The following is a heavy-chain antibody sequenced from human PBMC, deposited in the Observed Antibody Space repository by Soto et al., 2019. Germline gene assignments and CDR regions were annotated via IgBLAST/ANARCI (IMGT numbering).Heavy chain of an antibody. CDR3: ARDYGDYRAYGMDV. Sequence: QVQLVESGGGVVQPGRSLRLSCAASGFTFSSYGIHWVRQAPSKGLEWVAVIWYDGSNKYYADSVKGRFTISRDNSKNTLYLQMNSLRAEDTAVYYCARDYGDYRAYGMDVWGQGTTVTVSS. D-gene: IGHD4-17*01. J-gene: IGHJ6*02. CDR1: GFTFSSYG. V-gene: IGHV3-33*01. CDR2: IWYDGSNK.